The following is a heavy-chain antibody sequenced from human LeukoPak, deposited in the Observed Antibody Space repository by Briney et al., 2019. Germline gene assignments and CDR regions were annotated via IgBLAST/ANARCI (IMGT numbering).Heavy chain of an antibody. Sequence: PGGSLRLSCAASGFTFNGFWMSWVRQAPGKGLGWVANIKQDGSDIYYLGSARGRFTISRDNAMNSLYLQMNSLRAEDTAVYYCTRDALYGDPSYYYMDVWGKGTTVTVSS. CDR1: GFTFNGFW. CDR3: TRDALYGDPSYYYMDV. V-gene: IGHV3-7*01. CDR2: IKQDGSDI. D-gene: IGHD4-17*01. J-gene: IGHJ6*03.